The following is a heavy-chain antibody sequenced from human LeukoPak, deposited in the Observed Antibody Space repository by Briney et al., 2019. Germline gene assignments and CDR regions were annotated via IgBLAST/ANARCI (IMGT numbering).Heavy chain of an antibody. CDR1: GGSISDSNYY. D-gene: IGHD6-25*01. J-gene: IGHJ5*02. V-gene: IGHV4-39*01. CDR2: IYYSGSA. CDR3: AXXSTIXXARIDP. Sequence: SETLSLTCTVSGGSISDSNYYWGWIRQPPGRGLEWIANIYYSGSAYYSPSLKSRVTVSIDTSKNQFSLKLNSVTAADTAVYYCAXXSTIXXARIDPXGQXTXXXXSS.